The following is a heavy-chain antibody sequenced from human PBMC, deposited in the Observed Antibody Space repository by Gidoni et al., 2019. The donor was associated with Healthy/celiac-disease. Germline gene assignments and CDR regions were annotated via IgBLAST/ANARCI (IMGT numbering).Heavy chain of an antibody. CDR3: ASDLVNNDGVAQDYYYYHYMDV. CDR2: INPSCGST. D-gene: IGHD3-3*01. J-gene: IGHJ6*03. Sequence: QVPLVQSGAEVKKPGASVKVSCTASGYTLTSYYMQWVRQAPGQGLELMGIINPSCGSTSCAQKFQGRVTMTRDTSTSTVYMELSSLRSEDTAVYYCASDLVNNDGVAQDYYYYHYMDVWGKGTTVTVSS. V-gene: IGHV1-46*01. CDR1: GYTLTSYY.